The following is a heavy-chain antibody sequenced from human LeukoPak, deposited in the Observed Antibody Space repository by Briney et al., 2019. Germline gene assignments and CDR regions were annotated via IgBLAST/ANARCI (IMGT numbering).Heavy chain of an antibody. D-gene: IGHD3-3*01. CDR1: GFTFSSYA. Sequence: GGSLRLSCAASGFTFSSYAMSWVRQAPGKGLEWVSAISGSGGSTYYADSVKGRFTISRDNSKNTLYLQMNSLRAEDTAVYYCAKDRIPPSGCSPFDYWGQGTLVTVSS. CDR3: AKDRIPPSGCSPFDY. J-gene: IGHJ4*02. V-gene: IGHV3-23*01. CDR2: ISGSGGST.